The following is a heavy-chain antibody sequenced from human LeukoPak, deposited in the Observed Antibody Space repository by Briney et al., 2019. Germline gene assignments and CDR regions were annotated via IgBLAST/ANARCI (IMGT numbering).Heavy chain of an antibody. V-gene: IGHV3-49*03. Sequence: PGGSLRLSCTASGFTFGDYAMSWFCQAPGKGLEWVGFIRSKAYGGTTEYAASVKGRFTISRDDSKSIAYLQMNSLKTEDTAVYYCTRPQSEMATIYYFDYWGQGTLVTVSS. CDR1: GFTFGDYA. CDR3: TRPQSEMATIYYFDY. J-gene: IGHJ4*02. D-gene: IGHD5-24*01. CDR2: IRSKAYGGTT.